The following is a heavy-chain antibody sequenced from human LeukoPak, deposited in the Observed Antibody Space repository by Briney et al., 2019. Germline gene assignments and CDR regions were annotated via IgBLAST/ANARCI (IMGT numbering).Heavy chain of an antibody. CDR3: AKGSRFGVVIIPYFDY. J-gene: IGHJ4*02. CDR2: INPNSGGT. Sequence: ASVKVSCKASGYTFTSYGISWVRQAPGQGLEWMGWINPNSGGTNYAQKFQGRVTMTRDTSISTAYMELSRLRSDDTAVYYCAKGSRFGVVIIPYFDYWGQGTLVTVSS. V-gene: IGHV1-2*02. CDR1: GYTFTSYG. D-gene: IGHD3-3*01.